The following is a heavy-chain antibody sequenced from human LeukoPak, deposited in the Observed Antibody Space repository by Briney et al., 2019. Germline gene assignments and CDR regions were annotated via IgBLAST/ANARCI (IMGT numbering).Heavy chain of an antibody. Sequence: GGSLRLSCAASGFTVSSNYMSWVRQAPGKGLEWVSVIYSGGSTYYADSVKGRFTISRDNSKNTLYLQMNGLRAEDTAVYYCARDQRRFGELLRFDYWGQGTLVTVSS. D-gene: IGHD3-10*01. J-gene: IGHJ4*02. CDR2: IYSGGST. CDR1: GFTVSSNY. CDR3: ARDQRRFGELLRFDY. V-gene: IGHV3-53*01.